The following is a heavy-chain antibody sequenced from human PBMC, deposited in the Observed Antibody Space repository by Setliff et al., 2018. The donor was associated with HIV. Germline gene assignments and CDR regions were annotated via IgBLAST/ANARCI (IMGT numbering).Heavy chain of an antibody. J-gene: IGHJ4*02. V-gene: IGHV3-49*04. Sequence: RLSCTASGFTFGDYFMSWVRQAPGKGLEWVGFIRTKVYGGTTEYAASVKGRFTISRDDSKSIAYLQMNSLKTDDTAVYYCTRGRDIAVAAVNDYWGQGTLVTVSS. CDR1: GFTFGDYF. D-gene: IGHD6-19*01. CDR2: IRTKVYGGTT. CDR3: TRGRDIAVAAVNDY.